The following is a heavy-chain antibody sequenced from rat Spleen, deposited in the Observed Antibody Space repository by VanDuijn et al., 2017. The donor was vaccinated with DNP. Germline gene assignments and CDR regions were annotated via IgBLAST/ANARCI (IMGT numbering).Heavy chain of an antibody. V-gene: IGHV5-25*01. CDR2: IGPPAYAP. Sequence: EVQLVETGGGLVQPGRSLKLSCVASGFTFSNYYMAWVRQAPAKGLEWVAYIGPPAYAPYYTDSVKGRFAISRDNAKSTLYLQMNSLRSEDSATYYCASWAPIAPISAANYWGQGVMVTVSS. CDR1: GFTFSNYY. CDR3: ASWAPIAPISAANY. D-gene: IGHD1-2*01. J-gene: IGHJ2*01.